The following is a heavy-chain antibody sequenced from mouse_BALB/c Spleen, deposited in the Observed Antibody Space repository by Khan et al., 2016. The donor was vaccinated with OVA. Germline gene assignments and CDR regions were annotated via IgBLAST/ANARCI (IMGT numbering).Heavy chain of an antibody. Sequence: EVQLQESGPGLVKPSQSLSLTCTVTGYSITSDYAWNWIRQSPGNKLEWMGYISYSGRTGYNPSLKSRISITRDTSKNQFFLQLNSVTTEDTATDYWSRSVTITTVVATDFDYWGQGTTLTVSS. J-gene: IGHJ2*01. D-gene: IGHD1-1*01. CDR2: ISYSGRT. CDR1: GYSITSDYA. V-gene: IGHV3-2*02. CDR3: SRSVTITTVVATDFDY.